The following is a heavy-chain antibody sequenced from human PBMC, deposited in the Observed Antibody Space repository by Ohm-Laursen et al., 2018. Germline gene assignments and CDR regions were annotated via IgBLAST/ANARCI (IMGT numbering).Heavy chain of an antibody. D-gene: IGHD6-6*01. CDR3: ARDVAAYDAFDI. CDR2: IYYSGST. CDR1: GGSISSGGYY. Sequence: LSLTCTVSGGSISSGGYYWSWIRQHPGKGLEWIGYIYYSGSTYYKPSLKSRVTISVDTSKNQFSLKLSSVTAADTAVYYCARDVAAYDAFDIWGQGTMVTVSS. J-gene: IGHJ3*02. V-gene: IGHV4-31*03.